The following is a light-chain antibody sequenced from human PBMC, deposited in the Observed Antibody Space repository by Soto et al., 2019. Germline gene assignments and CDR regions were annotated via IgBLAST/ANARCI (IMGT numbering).Light chain of an antibody. V-gene: IGKV3-11*01. CDR1: QSVSSY. J-gene: IGKJ2*01. CDR2: DAS. Sequence: EIVLTQSPATLSLSPGERATLSCRASQSVSSYLAWYQQKPGQAPRLLIYDASNRATGIPARFSGSGSGTDFTLTISSLEPEDFAVYYCQQYNSYPKTFGQGTKLEI. CDR3: QQYNSYPKT.